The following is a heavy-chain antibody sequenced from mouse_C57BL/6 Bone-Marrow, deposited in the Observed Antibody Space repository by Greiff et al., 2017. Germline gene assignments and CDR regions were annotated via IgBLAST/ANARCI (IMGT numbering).Heavy chain of an antibody. V-gene: IGHV5-9-1*01. CDR1: GFTFSSYA. Sequence: DVMLVESGGGLVKPGGSLKLSCAASGFTFSSYAMSWVRQTPEKRLEWVATISSGGSYTYYPDSVKGRFTISRDNAKNTLYLQMSSLRSEDTAMYYCARPTTAPYWYFDVWGAGTTVTVSS. D-gene: IGHD1-2*01. CDR3: ARPTTAPYWYFDV. J-gene: IGHJ1*01. CDR2: ISSGGSYT.